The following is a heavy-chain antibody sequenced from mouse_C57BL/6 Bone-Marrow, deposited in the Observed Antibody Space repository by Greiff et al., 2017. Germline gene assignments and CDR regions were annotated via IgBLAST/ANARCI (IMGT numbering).Heavy chain of an antibody. CDR2: IDPENGDT. J-gene: IGHJ3*01. Sequence: EVKLVESGAELVRPGASVKLSCTASGFNIKDDYMPWVKQRPEQGLEWIGWIDPENGDTEYASKFQGKATITADTSSNTAYLQLSSLTSEDTAVYYCTTDGSFAYWGQGTLVTVSA. CDR3: TTDGSFAY. V-gene: IGHV14-4*01. CDR1: GFNIKDDY. D-gene: IGHD2-3*01.